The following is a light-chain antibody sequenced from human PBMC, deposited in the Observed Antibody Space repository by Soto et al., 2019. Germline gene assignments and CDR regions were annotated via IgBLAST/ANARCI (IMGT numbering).Light chain of an antibody. CDR3: QQRSNWLT. V-gene: IGKV3-11*01. Sequence: EIVLTQSPATLSLSPGERATLSCRASQSVSSYLAWYQQKPGQAPRLLIDDAYNRATAIPARFSGSGSGTDFTLTISSLEPEDFAVYYCQQRSNWLTFGGGTKVEIK. CDR1: QSVSSY. J-gene: IGKJ4*01. CDR2: DAY.